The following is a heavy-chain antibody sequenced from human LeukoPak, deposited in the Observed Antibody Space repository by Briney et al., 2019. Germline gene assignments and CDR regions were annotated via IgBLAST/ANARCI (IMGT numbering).Heavy chain of an antibody. J-gene: IGHJ5*02. CDR1: GFTFTSYG. CDR2: ISAYNGNT. CDR3: ARGAYCSGGSCYSNWFDP. D-gene: IGHD2-15*01. V-gene: IGHV1-18*01. Sequence: GGSLRLSCAASGFTFTSYGISWVRQAPGQGLEWMGWISAYNGNTNYAQKLQGRVTMTTDTSTSTAYMELRSLRSDDTAVYYCARGAYCSGGSCYSNWFDPWGQGTLVTVSS.